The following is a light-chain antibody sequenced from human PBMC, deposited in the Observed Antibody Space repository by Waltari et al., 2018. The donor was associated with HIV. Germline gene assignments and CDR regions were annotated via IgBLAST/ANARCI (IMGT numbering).Light chain of an antibody. J-gene: IGLJ3*02. Sequence: ILTQPHSVSESPGKTVIISCTGSSGSVASNYVQWYQLRPGNAPRTVIYEYDKRPSGFPDRFSGSIDGSSNSASLIISGLKPEDEGDYYCQSYDNSNWVFGGGTKLTV. CDR1: SGSVASNY. V-gene: IGLV6-57*02. CDR2: EYD. CDR3: QSYDNSNWV.